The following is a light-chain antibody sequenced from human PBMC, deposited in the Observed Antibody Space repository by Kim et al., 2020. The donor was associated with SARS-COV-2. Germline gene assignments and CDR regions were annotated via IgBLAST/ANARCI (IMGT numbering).Light chain of an antibody. CDR2: DAF. Sequence: EIVLTQSPATLSLSPGERATLSCRASESVGSYLAWYQQRPGQAPRLLIRDAFDRATGIPARFSGSGSGTDYTLTISSLEPEDFAVYYCQQSSNWPVTFGGGTKVDIK. CDR3: QQSSNWPVT. V-gene: IGKV3-11*01. J-gene: IGKJ4*01. CDR1: ESVGSY.